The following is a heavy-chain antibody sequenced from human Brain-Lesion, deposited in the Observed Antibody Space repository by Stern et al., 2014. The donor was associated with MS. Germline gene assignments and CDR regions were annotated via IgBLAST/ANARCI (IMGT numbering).Heavy chain of an antibody. CDR2: IYYSGTT. Sequence: VQLVESGPGLVKPSETLSLTCSVSGGSISRSTYYWGWIRQPPGKGLEWIGSIYYSGTTYYNPSLKSRVTIDTSTNQFSLGLTPVTAADTAVYYCARHDGWLPHYWSQGTLVTVSS. V-gene: IGHV4-39*01. CDR3: ARHDGWLPHY. D-gene: IGHD5-12*01. J-gene: IGHJ4*02. CDR1: GGSISRSTYY.